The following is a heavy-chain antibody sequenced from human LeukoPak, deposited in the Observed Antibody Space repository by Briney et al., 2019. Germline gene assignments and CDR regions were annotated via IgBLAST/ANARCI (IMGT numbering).Heavy chain of an antibody. CDR3: AKDVRKGLYYYDSSGYSAFDI. Sequence: GGSLRLSCAASGFTFNNYAMNWVRQAPGKGLEWVSVISGSGGSTNYADSVKGRFTISREDSKNTLYLQMKSLRAEDTAVYYCAKDVRKGLYYYDSSGYSAFDIWGQGTMVTVSS. CDR1: GFTFNNYA. V-gene: IGHV3-23*01. CDR2: ISGSGGST. D-gene: IGHD3-22*01. J-gene: IGHJ3*02.